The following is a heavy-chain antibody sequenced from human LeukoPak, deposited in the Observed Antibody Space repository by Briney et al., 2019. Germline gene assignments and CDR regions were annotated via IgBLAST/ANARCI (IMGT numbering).Heavy chain of an antibody. CDR1: GYTFTGHY. CDR2: INPTSGDT. J-gene: IGHJ3*02. D-gene: IGHD7-27*01. Sequence: ASVKVSSKPSGYTFTGHYIHWVRQAPGQGLEWMGWINPTSGDTNYLQKFQDRVTMTRDTSISTAYMELSRMRSDDTAVYYCARGDGDGPARRAFDIWGQGTMVTVSS. V-gene: IGHV1-2*02. CDR3: ARGDGDGPARRAFDI.